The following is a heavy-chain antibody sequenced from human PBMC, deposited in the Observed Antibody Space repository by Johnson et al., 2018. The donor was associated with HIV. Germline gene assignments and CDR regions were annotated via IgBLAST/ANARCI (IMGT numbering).Heavy chain of an antibody. CDR1: RFTFSSYG. CDR2: IWYDGNKK. CDR3: ARDRWGLKDAFDI. V-gene: IGHV3-33*01. Sequence: QVQLVESGGGVVQPGRSLRLSCAASRFTFSSYGMHWVRQTPGKGLQWVAAIWYDGNKKYYADSVKGRFTISRDNAKNSLYLQMNSLRAEDTAVYYCARDRWGLKDAFDIWGQGTMVTVSS. J-gene: IGHJ3*02. D-gene: IGHD3-16*01.